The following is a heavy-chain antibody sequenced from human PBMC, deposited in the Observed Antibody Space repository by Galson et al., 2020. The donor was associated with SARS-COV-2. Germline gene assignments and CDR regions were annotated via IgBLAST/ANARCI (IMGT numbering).Heavy chain of an antibody. J-gene: IGHJ6*04. V-gene: IGHV4-31*03. CDR2: IYYSGST. CDR3: ARDSTGADGMDV. CDR1: GGSISSGGYY. Sequence: ASETLSLTCTVSGGSISSGGYYWSWIRQHPGKGLEWIGYIYYSGSTYYNPSLKSRVTISVDTSKNQFSLKLSSVTAADTAVYYCARDSTGADGMDVWGKGTTVTVSS. D-gene: IGHD2-2*01.